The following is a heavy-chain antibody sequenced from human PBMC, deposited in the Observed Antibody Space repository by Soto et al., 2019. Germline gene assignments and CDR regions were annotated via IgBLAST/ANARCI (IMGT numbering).Heavy chain of an antibody. J-gene: IGHJ4*02. V-gene: IGHV4-30-2*01. CDR3: ARGFSGRLDY. D-gene: IGHD3-10*01. CDR1: GGSISSGGYS. Sequence: TLSLTCAVSGGSISSGGYSWSWIRQPPGKGLEWIGYIYHSGSTYYNPSLKSRVTISVDRSKNQFSLKLSSVTAADTAVYYCARGFSGRLDYWGQGTLVTVSS. CDR2: IYHSGST.